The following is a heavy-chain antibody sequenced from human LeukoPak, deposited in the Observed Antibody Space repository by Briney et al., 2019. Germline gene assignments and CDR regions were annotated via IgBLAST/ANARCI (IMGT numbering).Heavy chain of an antibody. Sequence: ASVKVSCKASGYTFTGYYMHWVRQAPGQGLEWMGWINPNSGGTNYAQKFQGRVTMTRDTSISTAYMELSRLRSDGPAGDSCARSPTVRGVHFGSWGQGTLVTAPS. V-gene: IGHV1-2*02. CDR3: ARSPTVRGVHFGS. CDR1: GYTFTGYY. J-gene: IGHJ4*02. D-gene: IGHD3-10*01. CDR2: INPNSGGT.